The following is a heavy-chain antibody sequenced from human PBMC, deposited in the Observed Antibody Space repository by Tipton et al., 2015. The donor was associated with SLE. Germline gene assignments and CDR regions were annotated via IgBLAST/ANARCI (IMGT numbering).Heavy chain of an antibody. CDR2: IKPDGGEK. CDR1: EFTFSSHW. J-gene: IGHJ6*03. V-gene: IGHV3-7*03. Sequence: QLVQSGGGLVHLGGSLRLSCAASEFTFSSHWMSWVRQAPGKGLEWVANIKPDGGEKYYVDSVKGRFTISRDNAKNSLYLQMNSLRAEDTAVYYCAREGPSWYYYYYMDVWGKGTTVTVSS. CDR3: AREGPSWYYYYYMDV.